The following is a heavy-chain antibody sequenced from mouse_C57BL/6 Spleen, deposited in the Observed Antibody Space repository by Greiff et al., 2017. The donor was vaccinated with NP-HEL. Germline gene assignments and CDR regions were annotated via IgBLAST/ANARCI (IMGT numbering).Heavy chain of an antibody. D-gene: IGHD1-1*01. CDR1: GYTFTSYW. V-gene: IGHV1-50*01. J-gene: IGHJ2*01. CDR3: ARWGTTVPYFDY. Sequence: VQLQQPGAELVKPGASVKLSCKASGYTFTSYWMQWVKQRPGQGLEWIGEIDPSDSYTNYNQKFKGKATLTVDTSSSTAYMQLSSLTSEDSAVYYCARWGTTVPYFDYWGQGTTLTVSS. CDR2: IDPSDSYT.